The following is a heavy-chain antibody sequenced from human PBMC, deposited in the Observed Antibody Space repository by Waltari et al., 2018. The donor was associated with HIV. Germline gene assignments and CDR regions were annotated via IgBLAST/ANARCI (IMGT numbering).Heavy chain of an antibody. J-gene: IGHJ6*02. V-gene: IGHV3-23*01. CDR1: GFTFSNYG. Sequence: EVQVLESGGALVQPGGSLRLSCAASGFTFSNYGMSWVRQAPGKGVGWGSTISGSCGSTYYAYSVKGRFTVSRDKSKNTLYLQMNSLRAEDTAVYFCVKEYQYSHSWYSYYGMDVWGQGTTVTVSS. CDR2: ISGSCGST. D-gene: IGHD6-13*01. CDR3: VKEYQYSHSWYSYYGMDV.